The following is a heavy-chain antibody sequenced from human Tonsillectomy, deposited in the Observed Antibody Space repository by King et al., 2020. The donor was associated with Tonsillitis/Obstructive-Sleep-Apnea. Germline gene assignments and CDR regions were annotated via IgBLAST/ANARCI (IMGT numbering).Heavy chain of an antibody. V-gene: IGHV4-34*01. CDR2: INHSGST. Sequence: QVQLQQWGAGLLKPSETLSLTCAVYGGSFSGYYWSWIRQPPGKGLEWIGEINHSGSTNYNPSLKSRVTISVDTSKNQFSLKLSSVTAADTAVHYCARGRGFDQLPTRPLDYWGQGTLVTVSS. J-gene: IGHJ4*02. CDR1: GGSFSGYY. D-gene: IGHD2-2*01. CDR3: ARGRGFDQLPTRPLDY.